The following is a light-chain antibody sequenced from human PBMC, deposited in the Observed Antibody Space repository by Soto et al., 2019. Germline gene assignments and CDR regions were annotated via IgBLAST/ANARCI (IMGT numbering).Light chain of an antibody. CDR1: SSNIGSNT. CDR3: AAWDDSLNVYYV. Sequence: VLTQPPSASGTPGQRVTISCSGSSSNIGSNTVNWYQQLPGTAPKLLIYSNNQRPSGVPDRFSGSKSGTSASLAISGLQSEDEADYYCAAWDDSLNVYYVFGTGTKVTVL. J-gene: IGLJ1*01. CDR2: SNN. V-gene: IGLV1-44*01.